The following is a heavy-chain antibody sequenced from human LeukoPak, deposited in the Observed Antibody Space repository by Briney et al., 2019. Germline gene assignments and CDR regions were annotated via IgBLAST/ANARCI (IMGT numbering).Heavy chain of an antibody. Sequence: WMSWVRQAPGKGLEWIGEMYHSGSTNYNPSLKSRVTISVDKSKHQFSLKLSSVTAADTAVYYCASARENYDILTGYYKGGSFDYWGQGTLVTVSS. J-gene: IGHJ4*02. V-gene: IGHV4-4*02. D-gene: IGHD3-9*01. CDR3: ASARENYDILTGYYKGGSFDY. CDR2: MYHSGST. CDR1: W.